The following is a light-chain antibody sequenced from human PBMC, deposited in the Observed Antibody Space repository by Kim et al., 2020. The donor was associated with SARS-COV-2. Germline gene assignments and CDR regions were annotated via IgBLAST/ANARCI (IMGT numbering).Light chain of an antibody. V-gene: IGKV1-39*01. J-gene: IGKJ5*01. Sequence: DIQMTQSPSSLSASVGDSVTITCRASQSISNYLNWYQQKPGKAPKLVIYTASILHSGVPSRFSGSGSGTSFTLTISSLQPEDFATYYCQQTNATPITCGQGQRLEIK. CDR1: QSISNY. CDR2: TAS. CDR3: QQTNATPIT.